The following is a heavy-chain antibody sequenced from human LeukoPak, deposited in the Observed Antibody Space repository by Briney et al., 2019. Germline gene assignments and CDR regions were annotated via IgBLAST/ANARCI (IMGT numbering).Heavy chain of an antibody. Sequence: GASVKVSCKASGYTFTSYYMHWVRQAPGQGLEWMGIINPSGGSTSYAQKFQGRVTMTRDMSTSTVYMELSSLRSEDTAVYYCARGPRKWIQLWLPPDYWGQGTLVTVSS. CDR1: GYTFTSYY. D-gene: IGHD5-18*01. V-gene: IGHV1-46*01. CDR3: ARGPRKWIQLWLPPDY. J-gene: IGHJ4*02. CDR2: INPSGGST.